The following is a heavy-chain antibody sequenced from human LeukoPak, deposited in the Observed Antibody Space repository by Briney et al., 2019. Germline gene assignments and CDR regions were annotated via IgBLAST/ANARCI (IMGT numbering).Heavy chain of an antibody. J-gene: IGHJ4*02. CDR1: GYSISSGYY. V-gene: IGHV4-38-2*01. CDR3: ARGRRGGD. D-gene: IGHD3-16*01. Sequence: PSETLSLTCAVSGYSISSGYYWGWIRQPPGKGLEWIGSIYHSGSTYYNPSLKSRVTISVDTSKNQFSLKLSSVTAADTAVYYCARGRRGGDWGQGTLVTVSS. CDR2: IYHSGST.